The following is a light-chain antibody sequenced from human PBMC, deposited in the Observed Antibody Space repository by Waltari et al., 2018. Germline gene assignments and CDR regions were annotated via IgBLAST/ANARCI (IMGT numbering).Light chain of an antibody. Sequence: QPALTQPPSVSGAPGQRVTISCTGGSSALGANYDVPWYQHLPGRAPKLLIFGDINRPSGVPDRFSGSKSGTSASLAITGLQAEDEADYYCQSYDISLDAYVFGTGTTVTVL. CDR1: SSALGANYD. CDR2: GDI. J-gene: IGLJ1*01. V-gene: IGLV1-40*01. CDR3: QSYDISLDAYV.